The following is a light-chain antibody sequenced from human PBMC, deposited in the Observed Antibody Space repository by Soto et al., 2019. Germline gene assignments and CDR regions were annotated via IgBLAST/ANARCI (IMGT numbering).Light chain of an antibody. V-gene: IGKV1-5*01. CDR2: AAS. Sequence: DMQMMQSPSTLSVSFGDRVTITCRASQTINNWLAWYQQKPGQAPKLLIYAASTLHSGVPSRFSGSGSGTDFTLSITGLQTEDFATYYCQQYNTYLFTFGQGTKVDIK. CDR1: QTINNW. J-gene: IGKJ2*01. CDR3: QQYNTYLFT.